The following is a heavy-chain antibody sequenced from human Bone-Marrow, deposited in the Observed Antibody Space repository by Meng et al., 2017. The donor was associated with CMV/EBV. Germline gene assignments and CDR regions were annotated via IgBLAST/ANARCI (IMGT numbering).Heavy chain of an antibody. J-gene: IGHJ4*02. V-gene: IGHV4-59*01. Sequence: SETLSLTCTVSGGSISSYYWSWIRQPPGKGLEWIGYIYYSGSTNYNPSLKSRVTTSVDTSKNQFSLKLSSVTAADTAVYYCARERDGGWFDYWGQGTLVTVSS. CDR3: ARERDGGWFDY. D-gene: IGHD6-19*01. CDR2: IYYSGST. CDR1: GGSISSYY.